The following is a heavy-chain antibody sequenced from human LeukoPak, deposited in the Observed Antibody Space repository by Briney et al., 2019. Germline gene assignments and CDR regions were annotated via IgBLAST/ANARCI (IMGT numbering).Heavy chain of an antibody. J-gene: IGHJ4*02. CDR1: GYTFTDNF. CDR2: IYPKSGDT. CDR3: AREIWYYSQ. Sequence: ASVKVSCTASGYTFTDNFVHWVRQVPGQGLEWMGWIYPKSGDTNYAQKFQGRVTMTRDTSISTAYLDLSGLRSDDTAVYFCAREIWYYSQWGQGTLVTVSS. D-gene: IGHD6-13*01. V-gene: IGHV1-2*02.